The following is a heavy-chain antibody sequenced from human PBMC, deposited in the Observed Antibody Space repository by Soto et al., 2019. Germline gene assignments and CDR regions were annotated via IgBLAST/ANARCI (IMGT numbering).Heavy chain of an antibody. CDR2: IYYSGST. CDR1: GGSISSGYYY. D-gene: IGHD3-9*01. J-gene: IGHJ4*02. V-gene: IGHV4-30-4*01. Sequence: SETLSLTCTVSGGSISSGYYYWSWIRQPPGKGLEWIGYIYYSGSTYYNPSLKSRVTISVDTSKNQFSPKLSSVTAAYTAVYYFARGRKYYDILTGSRGGQYFDYWGQRNLVTVSS. CDR3: ARGRKYYDILTGSRGGQYFDY.